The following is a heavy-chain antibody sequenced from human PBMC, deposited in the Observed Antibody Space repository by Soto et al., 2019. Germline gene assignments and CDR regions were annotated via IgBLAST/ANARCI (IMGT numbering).Heavy chain of an antibody. V-gene: IGHV4-34*01. D-gene: IGHD3-9*01. J-gene: IGHJ4*02. Sequence: SETLSLTCAVYGGSFSGYYWSWIRQPPGKGLEWFGEINHSGSTNYNPSLKSRVTISVDTSKNQFSLKLSSVTAADTAVYYCARNHPTRRLYYDILTGSSFDYWGQGTLVTVSS. CDR1: GGSFSGYY. CDR2: INHSGST. CDR3: ARNHPTRRLYYDILTGSSFDY.